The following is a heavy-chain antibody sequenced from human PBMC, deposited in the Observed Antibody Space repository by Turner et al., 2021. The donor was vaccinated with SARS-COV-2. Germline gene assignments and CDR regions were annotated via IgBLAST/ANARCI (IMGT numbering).Heavy chain of an antibody. CDR2: ISYDGSNK. V-gene: IGHV3-30*18. Sequence: QVQLVESGGGVVQPGRFLRLSCDDSGFACISYGMHWVRPAPGKGLEWVAVISYDGSNKDYADYVKGRFTISRDNSKNTVYLQMNSLRAEDTAVYYCAKRIGSYCSGGSCSGGSFDYWGQGTLVTVSS. CDR3: AKRIGSYCSGGSCSGGSFDY. J-gene: IGHJ4*02. CDR1: GFACISYG. D-gene: IGHD2-15*01.